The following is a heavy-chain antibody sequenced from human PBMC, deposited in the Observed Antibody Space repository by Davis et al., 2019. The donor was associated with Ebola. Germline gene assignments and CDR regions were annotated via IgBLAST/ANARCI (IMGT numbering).Heavy chain of an antibody. CDR3: ASFSRVYQLLLSGYYGMDV. Sequence: ASVKVSCKASGYTFTSYYMHWVRQAPGQGLEWMGIINPSGGSTSYAQKFQARVTMTRDTSTSTVYMELSSLRSEDTAVYYCASFSRVYQLLLSGYYGMDVWGQGTTVTVSS. CDR2: INPSGGST. V-gene: IGHV1-46*01. CDR1: GYTFTSYY. J-gene: IGHJ6*02. D-gene: IGHD2-2*01.